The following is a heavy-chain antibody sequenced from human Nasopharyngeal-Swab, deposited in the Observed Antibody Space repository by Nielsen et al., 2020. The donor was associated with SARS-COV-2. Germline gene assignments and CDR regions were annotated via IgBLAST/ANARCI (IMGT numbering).Heavy chain of an antibody. D-gene: IGHD2-15*01. V-gene: IGHV3-7*01. CDR3: ARGTGVYCSDGSCYPGAFDY. Sequence: GESLKISCTASGFSFRSYLMSWVRQTPGKGLEWVANINQGGSERDYVDSVKGRFTISRGNAENSLYLQMNSLRAEDTAVYYCARGTGVYCSDGSCYPGAFDYWGQGTLVTVSS. CDR1: GFSFRSYL. J-gene: IGHJ4*02. CDR2: INQGGSER.